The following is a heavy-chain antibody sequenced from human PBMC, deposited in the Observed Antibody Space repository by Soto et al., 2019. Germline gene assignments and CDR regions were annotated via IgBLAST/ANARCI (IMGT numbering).Heavy chain of an antibody. CDR3: AQIVVAGLGYYFDY. CDR1: GFSLSSTRMA. D-gene: IGHD6-19*01. V-gene: IGHV2-5*02. J-gene: IGHJ4*02. CDR2: IYWDDDK. Sequence: QITLKESGPTLVKPTQTLTLTCTFSGFSLSSTRMAVGWIRQPPGKALEWLALIYWDDDKRYSPFLKSRLTSTKDTPKNPVGLTMSNVDPVDTGRYYCAQIVVAGLGYYFDYWGQGTLVTVSS.